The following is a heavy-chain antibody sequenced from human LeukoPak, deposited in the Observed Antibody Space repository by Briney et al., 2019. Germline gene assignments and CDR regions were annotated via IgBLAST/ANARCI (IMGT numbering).Heavy chain of an antibody. V-gene: IGHV4-39*01. J-gene: IGHJ4*02. CDR3: ARRGGSGSRGDYYFDY. D-gene: IGHD3-10*01. CDR1: CGSISSSSYY. CDR2: IDYSGSI. Sequence: SETLSLTCTVSCGSISSSSYYWGWIRQPPGKGLEWIGSIDYSGSIYYNPSLKSRVTISVDTSKNQFSLKLSSVTAADTPVYYCARRGGSGSRGDYYFDYWGQGTLVTVSS.